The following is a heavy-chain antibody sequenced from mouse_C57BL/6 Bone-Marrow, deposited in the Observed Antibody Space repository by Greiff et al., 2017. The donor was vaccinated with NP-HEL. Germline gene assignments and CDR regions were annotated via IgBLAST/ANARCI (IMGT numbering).Heavy chain of an antibody. V-gene: IGHV1-19*01. CDR2: INPYNGGT. CDR1: GYTFTDYY. D-gene: IGHD3-3*01. J-gene: IGHJ2*01. Sequence: VQLKESGPVLVKPGASVKMSCKASGYTFTDYYMNWVKQSHGKSLEWIGVINPYNGGTSYNQKFKGKATLTVDKSSSTAYMELNSLTSEDSAVYYCARRGDGFDYWGQGTTLTVSS. CDR3: ARRGDGFDY.